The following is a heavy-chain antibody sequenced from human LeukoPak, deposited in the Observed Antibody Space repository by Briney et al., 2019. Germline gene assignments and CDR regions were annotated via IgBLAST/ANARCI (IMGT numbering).Heavy chain of an antibody. D-gene: IGHD3-22*01. CDR2: IYYSGST. V-gene: IGHV4-39*07. J-gene: IGHJ3*01. Sequence: ASETLSLTCTVSGGSISSSSYYWGWIRQPPGKGLEWIGSIYYSGSTYYNPSLKSRVTISVDTSKNQFSLRLNSVTAADTALYYCVRETATSYYDSAGYYRQTEVFDVWGQGTKVTVSS. CDR3: VRETATSYYDSAGYYRQTEVFDV. CDR1: GGSISSSSYY.